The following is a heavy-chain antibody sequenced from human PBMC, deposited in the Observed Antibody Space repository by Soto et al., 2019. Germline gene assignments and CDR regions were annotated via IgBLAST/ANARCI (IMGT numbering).Heavy chain of an antibody. D-gene: IGHD3-9*01. Sequence: ASVKVSCKASGYTFTSYGISWVRQAPGQGLEWMGWISAYNGNTNYAQKLQGRVTMTTDTSTGTAYMELRSLRSDDTAVYYCAREERYYDILTGTQIPGWFDPWGQGTLVTVSS. V-gene: IGHV1-18*01. CDR3: AREERYYDILTGTQIPGWFDP. CDR1: GYTFTSYG. CDR2: ISAYNGNT. J-gene: IGHJ5*02.